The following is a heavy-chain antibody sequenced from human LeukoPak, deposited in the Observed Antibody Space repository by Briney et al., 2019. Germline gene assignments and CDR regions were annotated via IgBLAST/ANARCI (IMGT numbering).Heavy chain of an antibody. Sequence: PGGSLRLSCAASGFTFSSYWMHWVRQAPGKGLVRVSRINSDGSSTSYADSVKGRFTISRDNAKNTLYLQMNSLRAEDTAVYYCARAFYYYDSSGYPGGYYMDVWGKGTTVTVS. V-gene: IGHV3-74*01. D-gene: IGHD3-22*01. CDR2: INSDGSST. CDR1: GFTFSSYW. CDR3: ARAFYYYDSSGYPGGYYMDV. J-gene: IGHJ6*03.